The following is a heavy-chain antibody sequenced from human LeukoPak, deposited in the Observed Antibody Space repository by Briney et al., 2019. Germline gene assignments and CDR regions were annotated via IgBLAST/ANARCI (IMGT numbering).Heavy chain of an antibody. J-gene: IGHJ5*02. CDR1: GGSFSGFY. CDR2: INHGGST. CDR3: ARRDIYCSGDSCYPQGWLDP. V-gene: IGHV4-34*01. Sequence: PSETLSLTCAVYGGSFSGFYWSWLRQPPGKGLEWIGEINHGGSTNYNPSLKSRVTISVDTSKNHFSLKLSSVTAADTAVYYCARRDIYCSGDSCYPQGWLDPWGQGTLVTVSS. D-gene: IGHD2-15*01.